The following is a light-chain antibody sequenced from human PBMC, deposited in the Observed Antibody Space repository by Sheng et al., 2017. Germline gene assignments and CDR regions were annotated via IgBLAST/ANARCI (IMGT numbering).Light chain of an antibody. J-gene: IGLJ2*01. CDR1: SSDIGSYNR. CDR2: DVN. V-gene: IGLV2-23*02. Sequence: QSALTQPASVLGSPGQSITISCTGTSSDIGSYNRVSWYQQHPGRAPKLMIYDVNKRPSGVSNRFSGSKSGNTASLTISGLQAEDEADYFCCSYTRGTTYVIFGGGTKLTVL. CDR3: CSYTRGTTYVI.